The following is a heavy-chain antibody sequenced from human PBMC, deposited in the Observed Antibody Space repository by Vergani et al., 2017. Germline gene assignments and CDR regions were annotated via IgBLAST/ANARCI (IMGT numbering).Heavy chain of an antibody. V-gene: IGHV3-23*01. CDR1: GFTFIMHA. J-gene: IGHJ4*02. Sequence: EVQLLESGGDLVQPGGSLRLSCAASGFTFIMHAMSWVRQAPGKGLEWVSTLSASDRRTHYADSVKGRFTISRDNAKKSLFLQMNGLRAEDTAVYYCARGVSLDYWGQGTLVTVSS. CDR3: ARGVSLDY. CDR2: LSASDRRT.